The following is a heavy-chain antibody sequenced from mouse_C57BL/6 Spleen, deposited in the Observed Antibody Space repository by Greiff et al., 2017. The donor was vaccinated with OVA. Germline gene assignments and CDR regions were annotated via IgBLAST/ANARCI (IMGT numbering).Heavy chain of an antibody. J-gene: IGHJ4*01. Sequence: QVQLQQPGAELVKPGASVKLSCKASGYTFTSYWMQWVKQRPGQGLEWIGEIDPSDSCTNYNQKFKGKATLTVDPSSSTSYMQLSSLTSEDSAVYYCAMGSMDYYAMDYWGQGTSVTVSS. D-gene: IGHD2-10*02. CDR3: AMGSMDYYAMDY. CDR2: IDPSDSCT. V-gene: IGHV1-50*01. CDR1: GYTFTSYW.